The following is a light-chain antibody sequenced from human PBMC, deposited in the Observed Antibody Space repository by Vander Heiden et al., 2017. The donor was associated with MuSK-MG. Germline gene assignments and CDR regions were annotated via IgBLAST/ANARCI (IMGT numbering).Light chain of an antibody. V-gene: IGKV1-39*01. CDR1: QRISSY. Sequence: DIQMTQSPSSLSASVGDRVTITCRASQRISSYLNWYQKKPGKPPNLLIYAASTLQSGVPSRFSGSGSGTDFTLTIISLQREDFATYYCQQSYSTARTFGPGTTVDIK. J-gene: IGKJ1*01. CDR3: QQSYSTART. CDR2: AAS.